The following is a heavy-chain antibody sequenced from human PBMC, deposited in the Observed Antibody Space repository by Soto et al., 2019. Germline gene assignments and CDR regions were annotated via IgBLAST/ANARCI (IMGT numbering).Heavy chain of an antibody. V-gene: IGHV3-33*01. J-gene: IGHJ4*02. D-gene: IGHD3-3*01. CDR2: IWYDGSNK. Sequence: QVQLVESGGGVVQPGRSLRLSCAASGFTFSSYGMHWVRQAPGKGLEWVAVIWYDGSNKYYADSVKGRSIISRDNSKNTLFLQMNNLRAEDTAVYYCARDLVRRADFSSGPGPVWGQGTLVTVSS. CDR1: GFTFSSYG. CDR3: ARDLVRRADFSSGPGPV.